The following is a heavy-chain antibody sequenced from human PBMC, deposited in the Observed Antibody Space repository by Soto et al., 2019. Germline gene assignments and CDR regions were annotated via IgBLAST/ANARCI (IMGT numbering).Heavy chain of an antibody. Sequence: EVQLVESGGDLVKPGGSLRLSCAASGFTFSHVWMTWVRQAPGKGLEWVGRIKRKSDGETTDYAAHVKGRFTISRDDSKNTLYLQMNSLKTDDTAVYYCAADRYCSSNTCPGAFDIWGQGTMVSVSA. CDR1: GFTFSHVW. D-gene: IGHD2-2*01. V-gene: IGHV3-15*01. CDR2: IKRKSDGETT. J-gene: IGHJ3*02. CDR3: AADRYCSSNTCPGAFDI.